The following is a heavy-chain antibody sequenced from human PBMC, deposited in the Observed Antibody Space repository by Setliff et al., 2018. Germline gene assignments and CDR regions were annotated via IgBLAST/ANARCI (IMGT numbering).Heavy chain of an antibody. CDR1: GGSISSSSYY. CDR3: ARRPTGPGAPFDI. CDR2: IHYNGNL. D-gene: IGHD3-10*01. Sequence: PSETLSLTCAVSGGSISSSSYYWGWIRQSPGEGLEWIANIHYNGNLYYNPSLKNRATISMDTSKIQFSLELISVTAADTALYFCARRPTGPGAPFDIWGHGTMVTVSS. V-gene: IGHV4-39*01. J-gene: IGHJ3*02.